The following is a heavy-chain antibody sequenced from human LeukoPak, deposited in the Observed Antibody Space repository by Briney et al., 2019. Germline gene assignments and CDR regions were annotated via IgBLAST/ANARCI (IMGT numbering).Heavy chain of an antibody. CDR3: TTDLEVVVVAANYAY. J-gene: IGHJ4*02. CDR1: GFPFSKEW. Sequence: PGGSLRLSCAASGFPFSKEWMSWVRQAPGKGLEWVGRIKSKTDGGTTDYAAPVKGRFTISRDDSKNTLYLQMNSLKTEDTAVYYCTTDLEVVVVAANYAYWGQGTLVTVSS. CDR2: IKSKTDGGTT. D-gene: IGHD2-15*01. V-gene: IGHV3-15*01.